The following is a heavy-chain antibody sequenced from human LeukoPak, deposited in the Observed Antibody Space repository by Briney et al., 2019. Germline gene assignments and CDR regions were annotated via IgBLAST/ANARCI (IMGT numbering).Heavy chain of an antibody. Sequence: GASVKVSCKASGGTFSSYAISWVRQAPGQGLEWMGGIIPIFGTANYAQKFQGRVTITADESTSTAYMELSSLRSEDTAVYYCATLAPYYYDSSGSWAPTFDIWGQGTMVTVSS. J-gene: IGHJ3*02. CDR3: ATLAPYYYDSSGSWAPTFDI. V-gene: IGHV1-69*13. CDR2: IIPIFGTA. D-gene: IGHD3-22*01. CDR1: GGTFSSYA.